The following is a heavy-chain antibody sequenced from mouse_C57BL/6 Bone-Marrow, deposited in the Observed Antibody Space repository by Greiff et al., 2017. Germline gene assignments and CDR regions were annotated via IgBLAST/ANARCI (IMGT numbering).Heavy chain of an antibody. Sequence: VQLKESGPGLVKPSQSLSLTCSVTGYSITSGYYWNWIRQFPGNKLELMGYISYDGSNNYNPSLKNRTPITRYTSKNQFFLKLNSVTTEDTATYYCARAPLRVYFDYWGQGTTLTVSS. CDR2: ISYDGSN. CDR1: GYSITSGYY. J-gene: IGHJ2*01. D-gene: IGHD1-1*01. CDR3: ARAPLRVYFDY. V-gene: IGHV3-6*01.